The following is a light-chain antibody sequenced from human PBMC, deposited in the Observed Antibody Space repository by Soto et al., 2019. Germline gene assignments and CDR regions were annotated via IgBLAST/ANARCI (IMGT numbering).Light chain of an antibody. CDR2: QTS. J-gene: IGKJ5*01. CDR3: QQSSNWPPKIT. V-gene: IGKV3-11*01. Sequence: IVLRQSPATLYSTPGDRDTLSCRASQYINTRLAFYQHRPGQAPRILIYQTSIRAAGIPARFSASGTGIDFTLTIRDVQTEDFAVYYCQQSSNWPPKITFGKGTRLEIK. CDR1: QYINTR.